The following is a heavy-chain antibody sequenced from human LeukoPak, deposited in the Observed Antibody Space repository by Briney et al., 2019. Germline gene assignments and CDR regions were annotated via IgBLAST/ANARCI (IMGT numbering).Heavy chain of an antibody. CDR1: GFTFTSYA. J-gene: IGHJ4*02. CDR3: AKEQTGSGFFDY. V-gene: IGHV3-23*01. D-gene: IGHD3-10*01. Sequence: GGSLRLSCAASGFTFTSYAMSWVRQAPGKGLEWVSAISGSGARTYYADSVKGRFSVSRDNSKNTLYLQMNSLRAEDRAVYYCAKEQTGSGFFDYWGQGTLVTVSS. CDR2: ISGSGART.